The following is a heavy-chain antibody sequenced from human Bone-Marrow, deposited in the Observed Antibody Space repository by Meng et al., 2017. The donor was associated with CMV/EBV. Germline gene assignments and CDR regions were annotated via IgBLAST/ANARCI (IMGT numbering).Heavy chain of an antibody. CDR3: ARDLGDSSGYYYGFDY. Sequence: SVKVSCKASGGTFSSYTISWVRQAPGQGLEWMGRIIPILGIANYAQKFQGRVTITADKSTSTAYMELSSLRSEDTAVYYCARDLGDSSGYYYGFDYWGQGTLVTVSS. CDR2: IIPILGIA. V-gene: IGHV1-69*04. J-gene: IGHJ4*02. D-gene: IGHD3-22*01. CDR1: GGTFSSYT.